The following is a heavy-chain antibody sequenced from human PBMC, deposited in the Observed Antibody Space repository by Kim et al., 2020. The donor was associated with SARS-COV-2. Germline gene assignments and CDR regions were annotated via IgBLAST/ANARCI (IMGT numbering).Heavy chain of an antibody. Sequence: NSHPALASRVTMSADTSKNQVSLKLSSVTAADTAMYYCARGGYSSSSVTQYWGQGTLVTVSS. J-gene: IGHJ1*01. D-gene: IGHD6-6*01. V-gene: IGHV4-59*09. CDR3: ARGGYSSSSVTQY.